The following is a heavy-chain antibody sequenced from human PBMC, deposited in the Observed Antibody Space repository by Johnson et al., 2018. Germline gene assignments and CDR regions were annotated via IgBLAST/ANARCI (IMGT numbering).Heavy chain of an antibody. J-gene: IGHJ3*02. CDR3: ARDRGSMIVVAYDAFDI. D-gene: IGHD3-22*01. CDR1: GFTFSSYG. Sequence: QVQLVQSGGGVVQPGRSLRLSCVASGFTFSSYGMHWVRQAPGKGLEWVAVISYDGSNRYYADSVKGRFTISRDNAKNSLYLQMNSLRAEDTALYYCARDRGSMIVVAYDAFDIWGQGTMVTVSS. CDR2: ISYDGSNR. V-gene: IGHV3-30*03.